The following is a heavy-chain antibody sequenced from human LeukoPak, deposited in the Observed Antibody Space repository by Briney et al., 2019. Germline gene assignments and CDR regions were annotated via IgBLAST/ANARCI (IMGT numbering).Heavy chain of an antibody. CDR2: ISGSGGST. Sequence: GGSLRLSCAASGFTFYNYAMSWVRQAPGKGLEWVSGISGSGGSTHYADSVKGRFTISRDNSKNTLYLQMNSLRAEDTAVYYCAKVKYCSSTSCSGGGFDPWGQGTLVTVSS. CDR1: GFTFYNYA. J-gene: IGHJ5*02. CDR3: AKVKYCSSTSCSGGGFDP. V-gene: IGHV3-23*01. D-gene: IGHD2-2*01.